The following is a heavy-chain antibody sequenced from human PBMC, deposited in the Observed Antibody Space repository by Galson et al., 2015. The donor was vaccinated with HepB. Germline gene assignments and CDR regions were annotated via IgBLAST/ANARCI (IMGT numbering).Heavy chain of an antibody. CDR3: ARAMATMVRGVIRGRFFDY. CDR1: GDSVSSSSAA. CDR2: TYCRSKWYN. Sequence: CAISGDSVSSSSAAWNWIRQSPSRGLEWLGRTYCRSKWYNDYAVSVKSRITINPDTSKNQFSLQLNSVTPEDTAVYYCARAMATMVRGVIRGRFFDYWGQGTLVTVSS. D-gene: IGHD3-10*01. V-gene: IGHV6-1*01. J-gene: IGHJ4*02.